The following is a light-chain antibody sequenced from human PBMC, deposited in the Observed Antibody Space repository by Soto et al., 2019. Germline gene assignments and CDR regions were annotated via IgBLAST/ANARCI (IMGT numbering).Light chain of an antibody. CDR2: AAS. CDR3: QQYYSYPPT. CDR1: QSISSY. Sequence: IQMTQSPSSLYASVGARVTITCRASQSISSYLNWYQQRPGKAPKLLIYAASSLQSGVPSRFSGSGSGTDFTLTIICLQSEDCATYYCQQYYSYPPTFGGGTKVDI. J-gene: IGKJ4*01. V-gene: IGKV1-39*01.